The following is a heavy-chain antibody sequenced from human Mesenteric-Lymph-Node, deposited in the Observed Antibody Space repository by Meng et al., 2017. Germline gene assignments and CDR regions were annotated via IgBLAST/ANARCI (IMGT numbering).Heavy chain of an antibody. CDR3: AKVLAECTDGSPFDH. V-gene: IGHV3-23*01. CDR1: GFTFSSYA. D-gene: IGHD3-10*01. Sequence: GGSLRLSCAASGFTFSSYAMSWVRQAPGKGLEWVSVISAAGGITNYADSVKGRFTISRDTSKNTLYLQMTSLRAEDTAIYYCAKVLAECTDGSPFDHWGQGTLVTVSS. J-gene: IGHJ4*02. CDR2: ISAAGGIT.